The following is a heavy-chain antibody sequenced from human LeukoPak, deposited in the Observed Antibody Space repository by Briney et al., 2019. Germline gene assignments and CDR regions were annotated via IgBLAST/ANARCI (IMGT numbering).Heavy chain of an antibody. Sequence: GGSLRLSCAASGFTFSNYWMHWVRQAPGKGLVWVSRINTDEISTTYADSVKGRFTTSRDNAKNTLYLQMNGLRAEDTAVYYCAREYSSSSTRVFDYWGQGTPVTVSS. CDR2: INTDEIST. V-gene: IGHV3-74*01. J-gene: IGHJ4*02. CDR1: GFTFSNYW. CDR3: AREYSSSSTRVFDY. D-gene: IGHD6-6*01.